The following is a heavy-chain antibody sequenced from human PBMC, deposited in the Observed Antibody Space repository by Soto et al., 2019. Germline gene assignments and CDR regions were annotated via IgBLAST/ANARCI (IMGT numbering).Heavy chain of an antibody. Sequence: SETLSLTCTVSGGSISTSSYYWGWIRQPPGKGLEWIGSIYYSGSTYYNPSLKSRVTISADTSKNQFSLKLSSVTAADTAVYYCARHSRFGSGRFDYWGQGTLVTVSS. J-gene: IGHJ4*02. CDR3: ARHSRFGSGRFDY. D-gene: IGHD6-19*01. V-gene: IGHV4-39*01. CDR2: IYYSGST. CDR1: GGSISTSSYY.